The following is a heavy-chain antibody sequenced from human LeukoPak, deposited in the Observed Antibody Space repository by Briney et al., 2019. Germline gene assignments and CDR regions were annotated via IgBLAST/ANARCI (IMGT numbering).Heavy chain of an antibody. Sequence: GGSLRLSCAASGFTFSSYAMSWVRQAPGKRPVWVSRINDDGSDTIYADSVRGRFTISRDDAKNTVYLQMNNLRAEDTAVYYCVRGGPSTWSWGQGTLVTVSS. CDR2: INDDGSDT. CDR3: VRGGPSTWS. J-gene: IGHJ5*02. D-gene: IGHD2-15*01. CDR1: GFTFSSYA. V-gene: IGHV3-74*01.